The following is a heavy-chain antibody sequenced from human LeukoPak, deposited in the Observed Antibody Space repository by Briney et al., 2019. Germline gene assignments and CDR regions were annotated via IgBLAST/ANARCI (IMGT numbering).Heavy chain of an antibody. Sequence: SETLSLTCTVSGYSISSGYYWGWIRQPPGKGLEWIGSIYHSGTTYYNPSLKSRVSISIDTPKNQFSLKLSSVTAADTAVYYCARGGQLVPLYYFDYWGQGTLVTVSS. V-gene: IGHV4-38-2*02. CDR2: IYHSGTT. CDR1: GYSISSGYY. D-gene: IGHD6-6*01. J-gene: IGHJ4*02. CDR3: ARGGQLVPLYYFDY.